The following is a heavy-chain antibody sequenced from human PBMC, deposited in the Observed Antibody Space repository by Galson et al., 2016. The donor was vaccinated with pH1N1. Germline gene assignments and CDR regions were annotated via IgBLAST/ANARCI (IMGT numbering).Heavy chain of an antibody. CDR3: TSLRFGHNWFDP. J-gene: IGHJ5*02. CDR2: IRGKRFGQTT. D-gene: IGHD3-10*01. V-gene: IGHV3-49*03. Sequence: SLRLSCAASGLPFDDYYFMWIRQAPDRGLEWVSFIRGKRFGQTTEHAASVKGRFSISRDDSKNTASLKMNSLKVDDTAIYYCTSLRFGHNWFDPWGQGSLVIVS. CDR1: GLPFDDYY.